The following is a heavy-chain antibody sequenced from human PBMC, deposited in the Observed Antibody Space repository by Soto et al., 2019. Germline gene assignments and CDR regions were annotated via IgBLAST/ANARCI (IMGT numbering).Heavy chain of an antibody. CDR1: GRSIRSGASY. Sequence: TLSLTCTVSGRSIRSGASYWTWTRQHPGKGLEWIGYIYYRASTYYNPSLNSRVTISLDTSRNQFSMRLSSMTPAATAVYYCARDIAGRTNWFYSWGQETLVTVSS. V-gene: IGHV4-31*03. CDR3: ARDIAGRTNWFYS. J-gene: IGHJ5*01. CDR2: IYYRAST. D-gene: IGHD6-6*01.